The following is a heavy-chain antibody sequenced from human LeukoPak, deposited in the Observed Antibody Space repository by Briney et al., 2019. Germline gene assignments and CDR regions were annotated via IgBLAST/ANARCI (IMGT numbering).Heavy chain of an antibody. CDR2: ISGSGGST. V-gene: IGHV3-23*01. D-gene: IGHD5-18*01. CDR3: AKGVSRGYSYGYNFDY. J-gene: IGHJ4*02. Sequence: GSLRLSCAASGFTFSSYAMSWVRQAPGKGLEWVSAISGSGGSTYYADSVKGRFTISRDNSKNTLYLQMNSLRAEDTAVYHCAKGVSRGYSYGYNFDYWGQGTLVTVSS. CDR1: GFTFSSYA.